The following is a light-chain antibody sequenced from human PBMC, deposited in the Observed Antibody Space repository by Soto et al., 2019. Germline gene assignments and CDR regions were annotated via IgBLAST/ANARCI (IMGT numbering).Light chain of an antibody. Sequence: MTQSPSTLSGSVGDRVTITCRASQSVSSRLAWYQQKRGQAPRLLIYDASTRATGIPARFSGSGSGTEFRRPISTMQSEDFAIYHCLHYNNWPPETCGQGISVDIK. CDR3: LHYNNWPPET. J-gene: IGKJ1*01. CDR1: QSVSSR. V-gene: IGKV3-15*01. CDR2: DAS.